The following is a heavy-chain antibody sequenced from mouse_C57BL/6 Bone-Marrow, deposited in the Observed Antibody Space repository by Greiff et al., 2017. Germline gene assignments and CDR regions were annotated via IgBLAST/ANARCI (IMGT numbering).Heavy chain of an antibody. Sequence: QVQLQQPGAELVKPGASVKLSCKASGYTFTSYWMHWVKQRPGQGLEWIGMIHPNSGSTNYNEKFKSKATLTVDKSSSTAYMQLSSLTSEDSAVYYGARHGGAWFAYWGQGTLGTVSA. V-gene: IGHV1-64*01. CDR1: GYTFTSYW. CDR3: ARHGGAWFAY. J-gene: IGHJ3*01. D-gene: IGHD1-1*02. CDR2: IHPNSGST.